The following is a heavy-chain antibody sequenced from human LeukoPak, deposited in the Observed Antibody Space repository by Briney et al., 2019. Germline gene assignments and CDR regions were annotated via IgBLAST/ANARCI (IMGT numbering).Heavy chain of an antibody. CDR1: GGSISSSSYY. V-gene: IGHV4-39*07. CDR2: IYYSGST. CDR3: AREVRARGSYQDY. Sequence: PSETLSLTCTVSGGSISSSSYYWGWIRQPPGKGLEWIGSIYYSGSTCYNPSLKSRVTISVDTSKNQFSLKLSSVTAADTAVYYCAREVRARGSYQDYWGQGTLVTVSS. J-gene: IGHJ4*02. D-gene: IGHD1-26*01.